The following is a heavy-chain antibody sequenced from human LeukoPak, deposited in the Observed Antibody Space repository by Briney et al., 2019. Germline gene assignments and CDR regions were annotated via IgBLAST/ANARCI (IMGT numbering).Heavy chain of an antibody. D-gene: IGHD2-15*01. CDR1: GFSLSGYW. CDR2: NNGDGSTT. Sequence: GGSLRLSCVASGFSLSGYWMYWIRQAPGKGLMYISRNNGDGSTTNYADVVKGRFTMSRDNVKNTLYLQMNSLRVEDTAVYYCARDPRNVGLAPWGQGTLVTVSS. CDR3: ARDPRNVGLAP. V-gene: IGHV3-74*01. J-gene: IGHJ5*02.